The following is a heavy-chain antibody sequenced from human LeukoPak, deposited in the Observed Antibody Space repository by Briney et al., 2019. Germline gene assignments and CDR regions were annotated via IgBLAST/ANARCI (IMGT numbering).Heavy chain of an antibody. V-gene: IGHV1-3*01. CDR3: AREGYSSGWLIDY. CDR1: GYTFTSYA. D-gene: IGHD6-19*01. CDR2: INAGNGNA. J-gene: IGHJ4*02. Sequence: ASVKVSCKASGYTFTSYAMHWVRQAPGQRLEWMGWINAGNGNAKYSQKFQGRVTITRDTSASTAYMELSSLRSEDTAVYYCAREGYSSGWLIDYWGQGTLVTVSS.